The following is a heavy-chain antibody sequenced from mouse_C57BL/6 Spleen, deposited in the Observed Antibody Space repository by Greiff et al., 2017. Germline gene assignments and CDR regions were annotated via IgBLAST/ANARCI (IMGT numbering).Heavy chain of an antibody. V-gene: IGHV5-17*01. D-gene: IGHD3-1*01. Sequence: EVKLMESGGGLVKPGGSLKLSCAASGFTFSDYGMHWVRQAPEKGLEWVAYISSGSSTIYYADTVKGRFTISRDNAKNTLFLQMTSLRSEDTAMYYCARGLWAYWGQGTLVTVSA. CDR3: ARGLWAY. CDR1: GFTFSDYG. CDR2: ISSGSSTI. J-gene: IGHJ3*01.